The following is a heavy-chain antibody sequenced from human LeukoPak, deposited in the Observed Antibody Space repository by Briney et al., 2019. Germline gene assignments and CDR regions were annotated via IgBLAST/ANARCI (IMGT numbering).Heavy chain of an antibody. CDR2: FDPEDGKI. J-gene: IGHJ3*02. V-gene: IGHV1-24*01. Sequence: ASVKVSCKVSGYSVSELSMQWARQGPGKGLDWMGGFDPEDGKIIYAQKFQGRVTMTEDTSTDTAYMELSSLRSEDTAVYYCAIGIRDYQGFDAFDIWGQGTMVTVSS. CDR1: GYSVSELS. CDR3: AIGIRDYQGFDAFDI. D-gene: IGHD2-2*01.